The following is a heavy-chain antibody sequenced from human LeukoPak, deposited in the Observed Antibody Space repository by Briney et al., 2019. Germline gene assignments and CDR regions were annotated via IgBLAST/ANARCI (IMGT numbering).Heavy chain of an antibody. CDR3: TRTFGGSDPYGLDV. V-gene: IGHV3-7*01. CDR1: GFLSSNYW. Sequence: PGGSLRLSCVVSGFLSSNYWMSWVRQAPGKGLEWVANIKKDGSEKNYVHSVRGRFTISRDNAKSAVYLEMNSLRAEDTAIYYCTRTFGGSDPYGLDVWGQGTTVIVSS. D-gene: IGHD3-10*01. CDR2: IKKDGSEK. J-gene: IGHJ6*02.